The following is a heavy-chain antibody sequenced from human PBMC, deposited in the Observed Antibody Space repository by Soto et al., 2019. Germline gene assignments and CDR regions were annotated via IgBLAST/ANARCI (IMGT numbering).Heavy chain of an antibody. V-gene: IGHV3-7*05. CDR3: ARGGYSGYDFFGFSYFDY. CDR2: IKQDGSEK. Sequence: PGGSLRLSCAASGFTFSSYWMSWVRQAPGKGLEWVANIKQDGSEKYYVDSVKGRFTISRDNAKNSLYLQMNSLRAEDTAVYYCARGGYSGYDFFGFSYFDYWGQGTLVTVSS. J-gene: IGHJ4*02. CDR1: GFTFSSYW. D-gene: IGHD5-12*01.